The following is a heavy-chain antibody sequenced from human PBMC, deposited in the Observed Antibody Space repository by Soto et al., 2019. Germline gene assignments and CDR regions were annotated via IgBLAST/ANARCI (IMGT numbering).Heavy chain of an antibody. CDR1: GYSFSSYG. J-gene: IGHJ6*02. V-gene: IGHV1-18*01. CDR2: ISGYNGQT. D-gene: IGHD3-10*01. CDR3: ARDGRKELWVDGLNAMDV. Sequence: QVQLVQSGPEVKNPGASVKVSCKASGYSFSSYGISWVRQAPGQGLEWMGWISGYNGQTNYAQRFRNRVTFTTDTSTHTDYMELRSLRSDDTAIYYCARDGRKELWVDGLNAMDVWGQGTTVTVSS.